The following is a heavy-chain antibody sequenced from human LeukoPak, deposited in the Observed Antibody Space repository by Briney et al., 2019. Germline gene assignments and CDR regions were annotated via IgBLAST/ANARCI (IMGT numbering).Heavy chain of an antibody. D-gene: IGHD1-26*01. Sequence: SETLSLTCTVSGGSISSSSYYWGWIRQPPGKGLEWIGSIYYSGSTYYNPSLKSRATISVDTSKNQFSLKLSSVTAADTAVYYCARRGVGASYIDYWGQGTLVTVSS. V-gene: IGHV4-39*01. CDR2: IYYSGST. CDR1: GGSISSSSYY. CDR3: ARRGVGASYIDY. J-gene: IGHJ4*02.